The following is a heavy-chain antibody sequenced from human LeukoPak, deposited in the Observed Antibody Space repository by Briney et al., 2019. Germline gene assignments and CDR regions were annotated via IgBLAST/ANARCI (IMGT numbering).Heavy chain of an antibody. CDR2: INTGDSDT. CDR3: ARATTVVTPRALDY. D-gene: IGHD4-23*01. V-gene: IGHV5-51*01. J-gene: IGHJ4*02. CDR1: GYSFTSYW. Sequence: GESLKISCKGSGYSFTSYWIAWVRQTPGKGLEWMGIINTGDSDTRYSPSFQGQVTISADKSISTAYLQWSSLKASDTAMYYCARATTVVTPRALDYWGQGTVVTVSS.